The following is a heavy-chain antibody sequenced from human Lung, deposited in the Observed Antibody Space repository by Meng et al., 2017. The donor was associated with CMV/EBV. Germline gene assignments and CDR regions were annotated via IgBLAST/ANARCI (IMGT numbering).Heavy chain of an antibody. Sequence: SCAASGFIFSSYGMHWVRQAPGKGLEWVAFTRYDGTNKFYTDSVKGRFTISRDNSNNTLYLQMNSLRAEDTAVYYCAREGGSSWDYWGQGTLVTVSS. CDR1: GFIFSSYG. J-gene: IGHJ4*02. V-gene: IGHV3-30*02. CDR3: AREGGSSWDY. D-gene: IGHD6-13*01. CDR2: TRYDGTNK.